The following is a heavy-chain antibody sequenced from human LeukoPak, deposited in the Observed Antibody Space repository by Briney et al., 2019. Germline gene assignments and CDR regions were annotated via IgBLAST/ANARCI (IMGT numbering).Heavy chain of an antibody. CDR1: GGSISSYY. V-gene: IGHV4-59*08. D-gene: IGHD6-13*01. CDR3: ARLEVAYSSSWYGMDV. Sequence: SVTLSLTCTVSGGSISSYYWSWIRQPPGKGLEWIGYIYYSGSTNYNPSLKSRVTISVDTSKNQFSLKLSSVTAADTAVYYCARLEVAYSSSWYGMDVWGQGTTVTVSS. J-gene: IGHJ6*02. CDR2: IYYSGST.